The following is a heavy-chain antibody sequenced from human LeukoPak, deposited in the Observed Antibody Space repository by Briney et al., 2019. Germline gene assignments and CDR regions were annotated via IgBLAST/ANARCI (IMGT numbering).Heavy chain of an antibody. CDR2: ISAYNGNT. V-gene: IGHV1-18*01. Sequence: ASVKVSCKASGYTFTSYGISWVRQAPGQGLEWMGWISAYNGNTNYAQKLQGRVTMTTDTSTSTAYMELRSLRSDDTAVYYCARATCGGDCYSPLDYWGQGTLVAVSS. CDR1: GYTFTSYG. J-gene: IGHJ4*02. CDR3: ARATCGGDCYSPLDY. D-gene: IGHD2-21*02.